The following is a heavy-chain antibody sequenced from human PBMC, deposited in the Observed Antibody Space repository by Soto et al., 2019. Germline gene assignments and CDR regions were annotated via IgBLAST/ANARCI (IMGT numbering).Heavy chain of an antibody. V-gene: IGHV4-34*01. J-gene: IGHJ6*02. CDR1: GGSFSGYY. CDR2: INHSGST. CDR3: ARNQQQLYYYYYGMDV. D-gene: IGHD6-13*01. Sequence: SETLSLTCAVYGGSFSGYYWSWIRQPPGKGLEWIGEINHSGSTNYNPSLKSRVTISVDTSKNQFSLKLSSVTAADTAVYYCARNQQQLYYYYYGMDVWGQGTTVTVSS.